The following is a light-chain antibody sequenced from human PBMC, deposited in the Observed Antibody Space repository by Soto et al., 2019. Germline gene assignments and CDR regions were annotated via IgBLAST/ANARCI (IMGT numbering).Light chain of an antibody. CDR3: CSYAGSSTLV. J-gene: IGLJ2*01. Sequence: QSALTQPASVSGSPGQSITISCTGTSSDVGSYKFVSWYQQHPVKAPKLMIYEGSKRPSGVSNRFSGSKSGNTASLTISWLQAEDEADYYCCSYAGSSTLVFGGGTKLTVL. CDR2: EGS. CDR1: SSDVGSYKF. V-gene: IGLV2-23*01.